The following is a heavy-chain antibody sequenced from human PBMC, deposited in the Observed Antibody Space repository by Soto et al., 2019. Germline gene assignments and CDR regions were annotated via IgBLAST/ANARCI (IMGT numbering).Heavy chain of an antibody. CDR2: VSIGGST. D-gene: IGHD2-15*01. CDR1: GFTFSSYA. V-gene: IGHV3-23*01. CDR3: AKRRGAGGHFDY. J-gene: IGHJ4*02. Sequence: GGSLRLSCAASGFTFSSYAMGWVRQGPGKGLEWVAVVSIGGSTHYADSVRGRFTISRDNSKNTLSLQMNSLTAEDTAVYFCAKRRGAGGHFDYWGEGAMVTVYS.